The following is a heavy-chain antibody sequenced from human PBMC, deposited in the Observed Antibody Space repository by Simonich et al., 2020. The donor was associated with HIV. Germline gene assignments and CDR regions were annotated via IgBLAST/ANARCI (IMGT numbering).Heavy chain of an antibody. CDR2: INAGNGNT. V-gene: IGHV1-3*01. D-gene: IGHD1-1*01. J-gene: IGHJ6*02. CDR3: ARLGTAPDYYYGMDV. Sequence: QVQLVQSGAEVKKPGASVKVSCKASGYTFTSYAMHWVRQAPGQRLEWKGWINAGNGNTKYSQKCQDRVTITKDTSASTLYMELSSLRSEDTAVYYCARLGTAPDYYYGMDVWGQGTTVTVSS. CDR1: GYTFTSYA.